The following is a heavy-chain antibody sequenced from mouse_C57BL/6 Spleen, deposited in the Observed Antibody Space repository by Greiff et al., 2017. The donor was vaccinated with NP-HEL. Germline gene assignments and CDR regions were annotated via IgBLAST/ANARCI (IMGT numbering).Heavy chain of an antibody. CDR2: IDPETGGT. CDR3: TRWDGGGYYAMDY. Sequence: VQLQQSGAELVRPGASVTRSCKASGYTFTDYEMHWVKQTPVHGLEWIGAIDPETGGTAYNQKFKGKAILTADKSSSTAYMELRSLTSEDSAVYYCTRWDGGGYYAMDYWGQGTSVTVSS. J-gene: IGHJ4*01. CDR1: GYTFTDYE. V-gene: IGHV1-15*01. D-gene: IGHD1-1*02.